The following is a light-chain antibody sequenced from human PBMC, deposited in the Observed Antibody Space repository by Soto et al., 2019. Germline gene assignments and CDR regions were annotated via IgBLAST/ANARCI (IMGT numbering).Light chain of an antibody. CDR1: QSVSSN. CDR3: QQYNNWPQT. V-gene: IGKV3-15*01. J-gene: IGKJ1*01. Sequence: EMVMTQSPATLSVSPGERATLSCRASQSVSSNLAWYQQKSGQAPRLLIKGASTRATGIPARFRGSGSGTEFTLTISSLQSEDFAVYYCQQYNNWPQTFGQGTKVEIK. CDR2: GAS.